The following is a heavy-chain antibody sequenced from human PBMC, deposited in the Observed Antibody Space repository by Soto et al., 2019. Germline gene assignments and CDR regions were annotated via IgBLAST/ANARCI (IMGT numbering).Heavy chain of an antibody. Sequence: LRLSCAASGFTFSSYWMSWVRQAPGKGLEWVANIKQDGSEKYYVDSVKGRFTISRDNAKNSLYLQMNSLRAEDTAVYYYARDQKWYSSGWYRWFDPWGQGTLVTVSS. V-gene: IGHV3-7*03. CDR2: IKQDGSEK. D-gene: IGHD6-19*01. J-gene: IGHJ5*02. CDR1: GFTFSSYW. CDR3: ARDQKWYSSGWYRWFDP.